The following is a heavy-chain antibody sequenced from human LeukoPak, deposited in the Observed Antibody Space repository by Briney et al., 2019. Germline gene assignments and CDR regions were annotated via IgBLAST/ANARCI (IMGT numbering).Heavy chain of an antibody. CDR3: AKDLQDWTAMIT. Sequence: PGGSLRLSCAASGFTFSSYGMHWVRQAPGKGLEWVAVIWYDGSNKYYADSVKGRFTISRDNSKNTLYLQMNSLRAEDTAIYFCAKDLQDWTAMITWGHGSLWTVSS. V-gene: IGHV3-33*06. D-gene: IGHD5-18*01. CDR1: GFTFSSYG. J-gene: IGHJ5*01. CDR2: IWYDGSNK.